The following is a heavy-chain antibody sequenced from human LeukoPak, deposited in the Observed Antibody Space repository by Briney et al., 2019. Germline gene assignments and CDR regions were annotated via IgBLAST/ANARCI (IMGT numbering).Heavy chain of an antibody. J-gene: IGHJ3*02. CDR2: IGSSGRTI. V-gene: IGHV3-48*04. CDR3: ARDGKAVAVAFDI. CDR1: GFTFSSYS. Sequence: GSLRLSCAASGFTFSSYSMNWVRQAPGKGLEWVSYIGSSGRTIYYADSVKGRFTISRDNAKNSLYLQMNSLRAEDTAVYYCARDGKAVAVAFDIWGQGTMVTVSS. D-gene: IGHD6-19*01.